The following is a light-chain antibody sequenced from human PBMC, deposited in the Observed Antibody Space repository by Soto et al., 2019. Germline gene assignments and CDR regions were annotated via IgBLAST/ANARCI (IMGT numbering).Light chain of an antibody. J-gene: IGLJ1*01. CDR2: EVS. V-gene: IGLV2-14*01. Sequence: QSVLTQPASVSGSPGQSITISCTGTSSDVGTYNYVSWYQQHPGKAPKLIIYEVSNRPSGVSNRFSGSKSGNTASLTISGLQAEDEADYYCTSYTSCTDYVFRTGTTVTVL. CDR1: SSDVGTYNY. CDR3: TSYTSCTDYV.